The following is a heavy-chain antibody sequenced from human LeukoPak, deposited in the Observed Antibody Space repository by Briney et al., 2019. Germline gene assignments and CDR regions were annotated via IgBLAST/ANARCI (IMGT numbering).Heavy chain of an antibody. D-gene: IGHD2-2*01. CDR2: IIPIFGTA. J-gene: IGHJ6*03. V-gene: IGHV1-69*01. CDR3: AREGSEVVVVPADARPYYYVDV. CDR1: GGTFSSFA. Sequence: SVKVSCKASGGTFSSFAISWVRQAPGQGLEWMGGIIPIFGTANYAQKFQGRVTITADESTSTAYMELSSLRSEDTAVYYCAREGSEVVVVPADARPYYYVDVWGKGTTVTVSS.